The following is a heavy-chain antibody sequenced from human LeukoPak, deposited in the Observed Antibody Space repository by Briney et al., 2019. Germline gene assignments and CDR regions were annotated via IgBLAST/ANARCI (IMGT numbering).Heavy chain of an antibody. CDR2: IRYDGSNK. V-gene: IGHV3-30*02. CDR3: AKGVTVTGPDDYFDY. Sequence: GGSLRLSCAASGFTFSSYGMHWVRQAPGKGLEWVAFIRYDGSNKYYADSVKGRFTISRDNSKNTLYLQMNSLRAEDTAVYYCAKGVTVTGPDDYFDYWGQGTLVTVSS. D-gene: IGHD4-17*01. CDR1: GFTFSSYG. J-gene: IGHJ4*02.